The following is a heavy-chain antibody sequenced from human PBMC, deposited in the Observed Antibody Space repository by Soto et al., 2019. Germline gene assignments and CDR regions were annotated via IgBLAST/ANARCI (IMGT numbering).Heavy chain of an antibody. CDR1: GGTFSSYA. D-gene: IGHD2-2*01. CDR2: IIPIFGTP. V-gene: IGHV1-69*12. Sequence: QVQLVQSGAEVKRPGSSVKVSCKASGGTFSSYAISWVRQAPGQGLEWMGGIIPIFGTPNYAQKFQGRVTITAHESTSTAYMELSSLRSEDTAVYYCARHVPAAGYYYGMDVWGQGTTVTVSS. J-gene: IGHJ6*02. CDR3: ARHVPAAGYYYGMDV.